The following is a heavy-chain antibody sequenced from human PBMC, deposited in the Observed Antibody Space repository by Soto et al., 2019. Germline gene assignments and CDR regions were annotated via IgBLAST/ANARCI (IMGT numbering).Heavy chain of an antibody. V-gene: IGHV2-5*02. CDR2: IYWDDDK. J-gene: IGHJ1*01. CDR3: AHLTYYYDSSGYYSRAEYFHN. D-gene: IGHD3-22*01. CDR1: GFSLSTSGVG. Sequence: QITLKESGPTLVKPTQTLTLTCTFSGFSLSTSGVGVGWIRQPPGKALEWLALIYWDDDKRYSPSLKSRLTITKDTSNNQVVLTMTNMDPVDTATSDCAHLTYYYDSSGYYSRAEYFHNWGQCTLVTVSS.